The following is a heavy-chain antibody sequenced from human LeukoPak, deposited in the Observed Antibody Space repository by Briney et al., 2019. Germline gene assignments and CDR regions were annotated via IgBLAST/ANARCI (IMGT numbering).Heavy chain of an antibody. CDR3: ARAETYYYDSSGYLLDY. V-gene: IGHV4-59*01. Sequence: SETLSLTCTVSGGSISSYYWSLIRQPPGKGLEWIGYIYYSGSTNYNPSPKSRVTIAVDTSKNQFSLKLSSVTAADTAVYYCARAETYYYDSSGYLLDYWGQGTLVTVSS. CDR2: IYYSGST. CDR1: GGSISSYY. D-gene: IGHD3-22*01. J-gene: IGHJ4*02.